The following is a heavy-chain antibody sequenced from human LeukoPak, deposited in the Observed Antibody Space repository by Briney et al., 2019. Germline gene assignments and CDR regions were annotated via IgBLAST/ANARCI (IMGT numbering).Heavy chain of an antibody. CDR3: VRDLGVDTTMIFFDY. Sequence: ASVKVSCKASGYTFTSFGISWVRQAPGQGLEWMGWISAYNGNINYAQRLQGRVTMTTDTSTSTAYMEVRSLRSEDTAVYYCVRDLGVDTTMIFFDYWGQGPVVTVSS. D-gene: IGHD5-18*01. J-gene: IGHJ4*02. CDR1: GYTFTSFG. CDR2: ISAYNGNI. V-gene: IGHV1-18*01.